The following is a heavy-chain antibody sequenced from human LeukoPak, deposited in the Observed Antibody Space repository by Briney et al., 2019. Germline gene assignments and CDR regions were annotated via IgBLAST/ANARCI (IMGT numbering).Heavy chain of an antibody. CDR3: ARDASDIVVVPAAVGPFDL. J-gene: IGHJ4*02. CDR2: ISGNGVST. CDR1: GFTFSSYA. Sequence: GGSLRLSCVASGFTFSSYAMYWVRRTPGKGLEYDSVISGNGVSTHYAASVKGRFTISRDNSKNTLYLQMGSLRGEDMAVYYCARDASDIVVVPAAVGPFDLWGQGTLVTVSS. D-gene: IGHD2-2*01. V-gene: IGHV3-64*02.